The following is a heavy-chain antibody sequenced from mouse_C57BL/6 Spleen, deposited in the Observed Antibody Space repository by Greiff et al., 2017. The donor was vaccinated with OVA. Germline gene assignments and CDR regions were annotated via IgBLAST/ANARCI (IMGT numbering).Heavy chain of an antibody. D-gene: IGHD1-1*01. Sequence: DVQLQQSGPELVKPGASVKISCKASGYSFTGYYMHWVKQSHGNILDWIGYIYPYNGVSSYNQKFKGKATLTVDKSSSTAYMELRSLTSEDSAVYYCARKEAFIDPYWYFDVWGTGTTVTVSS. CDR3: ARKEAFIDPYWYFDV. CDR1: GYSFTGYY. V-gene: IGHV1-31*01. CDR2: IYPYNGVS. J-gene: IGHJ1*03.